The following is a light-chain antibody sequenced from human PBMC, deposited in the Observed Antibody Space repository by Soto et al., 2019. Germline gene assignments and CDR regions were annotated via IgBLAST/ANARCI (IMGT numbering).Light chain of an antibody. CDR1: SSNIGAGYD. V-gene: IGLV1-40*01. J-gene: IGLJ1*01. CDR2: GNS. CDR3: QSYDSSLRYV. Sequence: QSVLTQPPSVSGAPGQRVTISCTGSSSNIGAGYDVHWYQQLPGTAPKLHIYGNSNRPSGVPDRFSGSKSGTSATLAITGLQAEDEADYYCQSYDSSLRYVFGTGTKLTVL.